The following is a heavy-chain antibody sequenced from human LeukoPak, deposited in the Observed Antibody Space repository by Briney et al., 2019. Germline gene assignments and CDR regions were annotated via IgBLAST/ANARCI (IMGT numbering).Heavy chain of an antibody. Sequence: GGSLRLSCTASGFPFSNYGMSGVRQAPGKGLEWVSSISDTGGATYYAESVKGRFTISRDNARNTFYLQLTSPRDEDTALYYCAKGGGSTSDNWGQGILVTVSS. CDR3: AKGGGSTSDN. D-gene: IGHD3-10*01. J-gene: IGHJ4*02. V-gene: IGHV3-23*01. CDR1: GFPFSNYG. CDR2: ISDTGGAT.